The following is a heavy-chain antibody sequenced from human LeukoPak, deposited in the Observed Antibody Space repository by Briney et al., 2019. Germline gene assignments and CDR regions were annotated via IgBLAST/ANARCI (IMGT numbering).Heavy chain of an antibody. CDR1: GGSFSGYY. Sequence: SETLSLTCAVSGGSFSGYYWSWFRQPPGKGLEWIGEINHSGSTNYNPSLKSRVTISVDTSKNQFSLKLSSVTAADTAVYYCAIHVDTAMVTNWFDPWGQGTLVTVSS. CDR3: AIHVDTAMVTNWFDP. J-gene: IGHJ5*02. V-gene: IGHV4-34*01. CDR2: INHSGST. D-gene: IGHD5-18*01.